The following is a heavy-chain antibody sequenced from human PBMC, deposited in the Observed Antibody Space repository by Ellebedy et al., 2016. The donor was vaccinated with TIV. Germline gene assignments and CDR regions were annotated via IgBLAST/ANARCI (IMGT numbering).Heavy chain of an antibody. CDR1: GGSISSGGYY. J-gene: IGHJ3*02. V-gene: IGHV4-31*03. D-gene: IGHD4-23*01. CDR3: ARDRNYGGNTSHDAFDI. Sequence: SETLSLTXTVSGGSISSGGYYWSWIRQHPGKGLEWIGYIYYSGSTYYNPSLKSRVTISVDTSKNQFSLKLSSVTAADTAVYYCARDRNYGGNTSHDAFDIWGQGTMVTVSS. CDR2: IYYSGST.